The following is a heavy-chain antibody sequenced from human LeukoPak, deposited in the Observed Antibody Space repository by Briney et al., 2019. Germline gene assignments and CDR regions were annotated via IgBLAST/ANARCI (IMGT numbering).Heavy chain of an antibody. V-gene: IGHV3-7*01. CDR3: ARLGSSWDFFDF. Sequence: GGSLRLSCAAPGFTLSAYWMSWVRQLPGKGLEWVANIKQDAGEIRYVDSVKGRFTISRDNAKNSVYLQMNSLRAEDTGVYYCARLGSSWDFFDFWGQGTLVTVS. CDR2: IKQDAGEI. CDR1: GFTLSAYW. D-gene: IGHD6-13*01. J-gene: IGHJ4*02.